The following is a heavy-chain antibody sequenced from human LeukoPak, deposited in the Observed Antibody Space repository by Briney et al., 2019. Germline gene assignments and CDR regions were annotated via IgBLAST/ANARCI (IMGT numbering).Heavy chain of an antibody. CDR2: IVVGSGSA. V-gene: IGHV1-58*02. CDR1: GFSFSSSA. Sequence: GASVKVSCKASGFSFSSSAMQWVRQARGQRLEWIGWIVVGSGSANYAQKFQKRVTITRDMSTSTAYMDLRSLTSDDTAVYYCARGSSPYNWYFDLWGRGTLVTVSS. D-gene: IGHD4-11*01. CDR3: ARGSSPYNWYFDL. J-gene: IGHJ2*01.